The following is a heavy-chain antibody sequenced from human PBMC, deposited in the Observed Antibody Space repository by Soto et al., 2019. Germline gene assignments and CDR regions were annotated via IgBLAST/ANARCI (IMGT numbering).Heavy chain of an antibody. V-gene: IGHV3-48*02. Sequence: PGGSLRLSCAASGFSFSSHSINWVRQAPGKGLEWVSYISGSGATKYYADSVKGRFTISRDNARNSLYLQMSSLSDEDTAVYYCARAIRGFSYGVDYWGQGTLVTVSS. D-gene: IGHD5-18*01. CDR3: ARAIRGFSYGVDY. CDR2: ISGSGATK. CDR1: GFSFSSHS. J-gene: IGHJ4*02.